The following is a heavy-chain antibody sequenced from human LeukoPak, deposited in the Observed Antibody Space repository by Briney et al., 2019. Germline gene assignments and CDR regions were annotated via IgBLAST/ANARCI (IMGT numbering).Heavy chain of an antibody. Sequence: GRSLRLSCAASGFTFSSCAMHWVRQAPSKGLEWVAFIRYDGNNKNYADAVKGRFTISRDNSKDTLFLQMNSLRPEDTAVYYCAKGDDYGANTRLPKYNWFDPWGQGTLVTVSS. CDR3: AKGDDYGANTRLPKYNWFDP. CDR2: IRYDGNNK. D-gene: IGHD4-23*01. J-gene: IGHJ5*02. CDR1: GFTFSSCA. V-gene: IGHV3-30*02.